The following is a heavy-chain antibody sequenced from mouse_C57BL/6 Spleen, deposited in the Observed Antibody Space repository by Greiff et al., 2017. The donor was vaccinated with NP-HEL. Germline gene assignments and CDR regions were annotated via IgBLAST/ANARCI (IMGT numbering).Heavy chain of an antibody. V-gene: IGHV1-15*01. J-gene: IGHJ3*01. D-gene: IGHD4-1*01. Sequence: VQLQQSGAELVRPGASVTLSCKASGYTFTDYEMHWVKQTPVHGLEWIGAIDPETGGTAYNQKFKGKAILTADKSSSTAYMELRSLTSEDSAVYYCTRQTSSLGFAYWGQGPLFTVSA. CDR1: GYTFTDYE. CDR3: TRQTSSLGFAY. CDR2: IDPETGGT.